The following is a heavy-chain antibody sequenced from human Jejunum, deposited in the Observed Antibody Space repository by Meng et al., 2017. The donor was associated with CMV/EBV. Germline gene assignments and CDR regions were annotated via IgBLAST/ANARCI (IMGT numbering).Heavy chain of an antibody. CDR1: GFTFSSYA. J-gene: IGHJ4*02. D-gene: IGHD5-24*01. CDR3: ATAGNYRLDT. V-gene: IGHV3-30*04. Sequence: FGASGFTFSSYAMHCVRQAPGKGLEWVAVIPFDGNNEHYADSVEGRFTISRANYKNTLYLQMNSLRAEDTAVYYCATAGNYRLDTWGQGTLVTVSS. CDR2: IPFDGNNE.